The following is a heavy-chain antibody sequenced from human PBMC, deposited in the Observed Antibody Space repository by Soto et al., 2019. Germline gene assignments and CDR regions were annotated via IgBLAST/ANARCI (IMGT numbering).Heavy chain of an antibody. CDR1: GGSISSSSYY. CDR3: ARHRKEGGYDFWSGYFRRGEDYYYYYGMDV. Sequence: TSETLSLTCTVSGGSISSSSYYWGWIRQPPGEGLEWIGSIYYSGSTYYNPSLKSRVTISVDTSKNQFSLKLSSVTAADTAVYYCARHRKEGGYDFWSGYFRRGEDYYYYYGMDVWGQGTTVTVSS. D-gene: IGHD3-3*01. V-gene: IGHV4-39*01. CDR2: IYYSGST. J-gene: IGHJ6*02.